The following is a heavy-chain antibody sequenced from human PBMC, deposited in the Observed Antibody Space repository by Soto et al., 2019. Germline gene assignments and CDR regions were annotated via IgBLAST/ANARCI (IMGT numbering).Heavy chain of an antibody. V-gene: IGHV3-30*18. CDR2: ISHDGSNK. Sequence: PGGSLRLSCAASGFTFSSYGMHWVRQAPGKGLEWVAVISHDGSNKYYADSVKGRFTISRDNSKNTLYLQMNSLRAEDTAVYYCAKGVRITMVRGTSYFDYWGQGTLVTVSS. CDR3: AKGVRITMVRGTSYFDY. CDR1: GFTFSSYG. J-gene: IGHJ4*02. D-gene: IGHD3-10*01.